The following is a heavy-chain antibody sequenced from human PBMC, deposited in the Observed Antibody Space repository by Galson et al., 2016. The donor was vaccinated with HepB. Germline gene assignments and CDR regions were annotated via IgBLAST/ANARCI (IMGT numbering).Heavy chain of an antibody. CDR3: ARYCSGAGYTGALDI. J-gene: IGHJ6*02. Sequence: SETLSLICTVSVGSISGSSYYWGWVRQPPGKGLEWIGYVFYTGSASYNPSLKSRVTISVDPSNNQLSLDLRSVTAADTAVYFRARYCSGAGYTGALDIWGQGTTVTV. CDR1: VGSISGSSYY. V-gene: IGHV4-61*05. D-gene: IGHD2-15*01. CDR2: VFYTGSA.